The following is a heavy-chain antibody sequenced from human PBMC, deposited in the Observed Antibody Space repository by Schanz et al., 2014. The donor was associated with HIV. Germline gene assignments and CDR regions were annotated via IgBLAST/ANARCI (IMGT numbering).Heavy chain of an antibody. CDR3: VDFWIGYFRY. Sequence: VQLVESGGGVVQPGRSRRLACAASGFTFSSYDMHWIRQAPGRGLEWVALISDDGSKKLYADSVKGRFVISRDNSNNTLYLQMSSLRAEDTAVYFCVDFWIGYFRYWGRGTLVSVSS. CDR1: GFTFSSYD. CDR2: ISDDGSKK. J-gene: IGHJ4*02. V-gene: IGHV3-30*03. D-gene: IGHD3-3*01.